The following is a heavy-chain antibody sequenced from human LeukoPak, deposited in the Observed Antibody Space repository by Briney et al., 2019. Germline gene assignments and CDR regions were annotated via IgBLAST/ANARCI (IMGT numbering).Heavy chain of an antibody. Sequence: GASVKVSCKASGYTFTSYGISWVRQAPAQGLEWMGWISAYNGNTNYAQKLQGRVTMTTDTSTSTAYMELRSLRSDDTAVYYCAREGSYDYVWGSYRYVYFDYWGQGTLVTVSS. V-gene: IGHV1-18*01. CDR3: AREGSYDYVWGSYRYVYFDY. CDR1: GYTFTSYG. D-gene: IGHD3-16*02. J-gene: IGHJ4*02. CDR2: ISAYNGNT.